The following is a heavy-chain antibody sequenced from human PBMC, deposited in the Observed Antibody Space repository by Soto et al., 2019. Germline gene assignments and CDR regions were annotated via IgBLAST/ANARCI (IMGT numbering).Heavy chain of an antibody. CDR2: INAGNGNT. CDR3: ARDGDIVVVVAAAFDI. Sequence: VKVSCKASGYTFTSYAMHWVRQAPGQRLEWMGWINAGNGNTKYSQKFQGRVTITRDTSASTAYMELSSLRSEDTAVYYCARDGDIVVVVAAAFDIWGQGAMVTVSS. CDR1: GYTFTSYA. D-gene: IGHD2-15*01. J-gene: IGHJ3*02. V-gene: IGHV1-3*01.